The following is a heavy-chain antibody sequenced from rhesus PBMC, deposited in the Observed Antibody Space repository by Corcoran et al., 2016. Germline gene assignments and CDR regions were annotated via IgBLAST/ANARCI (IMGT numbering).Heavy chain of an antibody. CDR3: TRGSGSWNFDY. D-gene: IGHD6-25*01. Sequence: QVQLVQSGAEVKKPGASVKLSCKASGYTFTSYYIHWVSQALGQVLVWMELMNPRNGNTGNAQKVQGRVTMTRDTSTSTAYMELSSLRSEDTAVYYCTRGSGSWNFDYWGQGVVVTVSS. J-gene: IGHJ6*01. CDR1: GYTFTSYY. V-gene: IGHV1S9*01. CDR2: MNPRNGNT.